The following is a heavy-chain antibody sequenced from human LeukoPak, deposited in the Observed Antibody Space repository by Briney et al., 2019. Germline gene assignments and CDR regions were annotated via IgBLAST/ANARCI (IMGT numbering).Heavy chain of an antibody. D-gene: IGHD5-12*01. CDR2: ISYDGSTK. V-gene: IGHV3-30-3*01. J-gene: IGHJ4*02. CDR1: GFTFSSYA. Sequence: GGSLRLSCAASGFTFSSYAMHWIRQAPGMGLEWVAVISYDGSTKHYVDSVKGRFTISRDNSKNTLYLQMNSLRADDTAVYYCARNSGYGDFDYWGQGTLVTVSS. CDR3: ARNSGYGDFDY.